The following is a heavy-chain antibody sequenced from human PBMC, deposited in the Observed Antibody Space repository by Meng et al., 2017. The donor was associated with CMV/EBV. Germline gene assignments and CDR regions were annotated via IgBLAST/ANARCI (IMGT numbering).Heavy chain of an antibody. CDR2: IIPIFGTA. D-gene: IGHD3-3*01. CDR1: GCTFSSYA. J-gene: IGHJ6*02. Sequence: SVKVSCKASGCTFSSYAISWVRQAPGQGLEWMGGIIPIFGTANYEQKFQGRVTITTDESTSTAYMELSSLRSEDTAVYYCARGDFWSGTNMYYYYGMDVWGQGTTVTVSS. V-gene: IGHV1-69*05. CDR3: ARGDFWSGTNMYYYYGMDV.